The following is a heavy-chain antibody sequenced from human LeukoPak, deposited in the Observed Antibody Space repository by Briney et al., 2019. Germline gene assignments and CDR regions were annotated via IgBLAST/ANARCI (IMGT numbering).Heavy chain of an antibody. V-gene: IGHV1-46*01. CDR2: INPSGGST. J-gene: IGHJ4*02. D-gene: IGHD3-22*01. CDR3: ARGSSSGAYYFDY. Sequence: ASVNVSCKASGYTFSNFYMNWVRQAPGQGLEWMGIINPSGGSTRYAQKFQGRVTMTRDTSTSTVYMELSSLRSEDTAVYYCARGSSSGAYYFDYWGQGALVTVSS. CDR1: GYTFSNFY.